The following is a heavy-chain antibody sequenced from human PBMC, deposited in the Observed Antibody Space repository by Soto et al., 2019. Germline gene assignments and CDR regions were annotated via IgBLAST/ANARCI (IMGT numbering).Heavy chain of an antibody. V-gene: IGHV3-30-3*01. CDR1: GFTFSSYA. CDR2: ISYAGSNK. CDR3: ARDYTAAAHFDY. D-gene: IGHD6-13*01. J-gene: IGHJ4*02. Sequence: GVSLRLSCAASGFTFSSYAMHWVRQAPGKGLEWVAVISYAGSNKYYADSVKGRFTISRDNSKNTLYLQMNSLRAEDTAVYYCARDYTAAAHFDYWGKGTRVIVSS.